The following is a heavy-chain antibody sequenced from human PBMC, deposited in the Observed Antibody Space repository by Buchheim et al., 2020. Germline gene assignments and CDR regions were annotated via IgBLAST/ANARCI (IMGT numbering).Heavy chain of an antibody. Sequence: QVQLQESGPGLVKPSQTLSLTCTVSGGSISSGGYYWSWIRQHPGKGLEWIGYIYYSGSTYYNPSLKSRVTISVDTSKNQFSRKGACGTAANTAVYYGARGFCSRTSCYFPPPSGGQGTL. V-gene: IGHV4-31*03. CDR3: ARGFCSRTSCYFPPPS. CDR1: GGSISSGGYY. J-gene: IGHJ4*02. CDR2: IYYSGST. D-gene: IGHD2-2*01.